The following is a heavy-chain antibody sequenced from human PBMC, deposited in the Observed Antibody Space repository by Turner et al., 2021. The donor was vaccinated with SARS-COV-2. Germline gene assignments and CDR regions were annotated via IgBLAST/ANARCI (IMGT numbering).Heavy chain of an antibody. Sequence: VQLEQSGAERKKPGASLRSSGYASGYSFTTYWINWVRQTPGKGREWMGRIDLSDSYTNYSPSVQGHVIMSTDKSTTTAYLQWSSLKASDTAVYYCARRVGYYGSRGYRNEGWYFDLWGRGTLVTVSS. CDR3: ARRVGYYGSRGYRNEGWYFDL. J-gene: IGHJ2*01. D-gene: IGHD3-22*01. CDR2: IDLSDSYT. CDR1: GYSFTTYW. V-gene: IGHV5-10-1*03.